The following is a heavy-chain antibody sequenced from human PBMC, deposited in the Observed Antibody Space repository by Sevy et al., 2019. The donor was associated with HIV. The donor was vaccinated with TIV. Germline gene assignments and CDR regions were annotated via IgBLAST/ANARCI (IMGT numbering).Heavy chain of an antibody. J-gene: IGHJ6*02. CDR3: AREDSVLGEDNYYGIDV. D-gene: IGHD3-16*01. CDR1: GFSVSSNY. Sequence: GGSLRLSCAASGFSVSSNYMSWVRQAPGKGPEWVSLIHSGGKIAYADSVQGRFTISRNKSKNTLYLQVNSLRAEDTAVYYCAREDSVLGEDNYYGIDVWGQGTTVTVSS. V-gene: IGHV3-53*01. CDR2: IHSGGKI.